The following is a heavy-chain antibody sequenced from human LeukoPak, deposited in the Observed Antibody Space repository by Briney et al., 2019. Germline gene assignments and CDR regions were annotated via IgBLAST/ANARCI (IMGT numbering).Heavy chain of an antibody. J-gene: IGHJ4*02. CDR1: GFTFSSYA. CDR3: ARDKYSSGWSNFDY. Sequence: PGGSLRLSCAASGFTFSSYAMHWVRQAPGKGLEWVAVISYDGSNKYYADSVKGRFTISRDNSKNTLYLQMNSLRAEDTAVYYCARDKYSSGWSNFDYWGQGTLVTVSS. CDR2: ISYDGSNK. V-gene: IGHV3-30-3*01. D-gene: IGHD6-19*01.